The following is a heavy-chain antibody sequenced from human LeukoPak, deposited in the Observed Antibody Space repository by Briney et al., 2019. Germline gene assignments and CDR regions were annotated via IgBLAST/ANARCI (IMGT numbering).Heavy chain of an antibody. J-gene: IGHJ6*03. D-gene: IGHD6-6*01. CDR3: ARDGVAARPDYYYYMDV. Sequence: GGSLRLSCEVSGFIFSRHSMSWVRQAPGKGLEWVAKIKEDGTEKYYVGSVEGRFTISRDNSKNTLYPQMNSLRAEDTAVYYCARDGVAARPDYYYYMDVWGKGTTVTVSS. CDR2: IKEDGTEK. CDR1: GFIFSRHS. V-gene: IGHV3-7*03.